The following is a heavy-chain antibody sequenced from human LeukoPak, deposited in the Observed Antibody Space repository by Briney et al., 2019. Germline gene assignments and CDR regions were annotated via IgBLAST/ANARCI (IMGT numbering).Heavy chain of an antibody. V-gene: IGHV3-9*01. D-gene: IGHD2-2*01. CDR3: AKGFVEVPAASWFDP. Sequence: PGRSLRLSCAASGFTFDDYAMHWVRQAPGKGLEWVSGISWNSGSIGYADSVKGRFTISRDNAKNSLYLQMNSLRAEDTALYYCAKGFVEVPAASWFDPWGQGTLVTVSS. CDR1: GFTFDDYA. CDR2: ISWNSGSI. J-gene: IGHJ5*02.